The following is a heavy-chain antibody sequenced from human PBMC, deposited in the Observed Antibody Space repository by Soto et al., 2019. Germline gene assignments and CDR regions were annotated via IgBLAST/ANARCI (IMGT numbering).Heavy chain of an antibody. D-gene: IGHD6-13*01. Sequence: QLQLQESGPGLVKPSETLSLTCTVSGGSISSSSFHWGWIRQPPGKGLEWIGSIYYSGSTYYSPSLKSRVTISVDTSKNQCSLKLSSVTAAGTAVYYCARRERAAGTDWWFDPWGQGTLVTVSS. J-gene: IGHJ5*02. CDR3: ARRERAAGTDWWFDP. CDR2: IYYSGST. CDR1: GGSISSSSFH. V-gene: IGHV4-39*01.